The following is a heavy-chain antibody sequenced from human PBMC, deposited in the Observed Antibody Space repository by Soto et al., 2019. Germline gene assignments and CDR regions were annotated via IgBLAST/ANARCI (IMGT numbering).Heavy chain of an antibody. V-gene: IGHV4-59*08. CDR2: IMYSGYS. J-gene: IGHJ6*02. CDR3: ARHGFGPLHGLVDV. Sequence: QVQLQESGPGLVKPSETLSLTCTVSGDSLTNYYCSWFRQPPGKGLEWIGYIMYSGYSAYNLSLKGRVTMAMDPSKTQFSLMLESVTATDTAVYYCARHGFGPLHGLVDVWGQGTTVIVSS. CDR1: GDSLTNYY. D-gene: IGHD3-10*01.